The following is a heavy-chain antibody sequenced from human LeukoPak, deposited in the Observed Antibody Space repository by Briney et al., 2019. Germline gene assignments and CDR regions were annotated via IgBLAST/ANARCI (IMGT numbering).Heavy chain of an antibody. CDR2: IIPIFGTA. V-gene: IGHV1-69*13. J-gene: IGHJ3*02. D-gene: IGHD3-10*01. Sequence: SVKVSCKASGGTFSSYAISWVRQAPGQGLEWMGAIIPIFGTAHYGQKFQGRATITADESTTTAYMDLSSLRSEDTAIYYCARSMVQLAVTDGFHIWGQGTTVTVSS. CDR1: GGTFSSYA. CDR3: ARSMVQLAVTDGFHI.